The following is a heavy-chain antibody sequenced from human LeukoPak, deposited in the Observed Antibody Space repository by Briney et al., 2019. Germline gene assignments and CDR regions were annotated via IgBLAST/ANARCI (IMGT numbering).Heavy chain of an antibody. V-gene: IGHV1-2*02. CDR3: TRGQILVGFDP. CDR1: GYNFIDYY. CDR2: INPISGGT. J-gene: IGHJ5*02. Sequence: ASVKVSCKASGYNFIDYYIHWVRQAPGQGLGWVGWINPISGGTNFAQKFQGRVTMTTDPSISTAYMEVTILTSDDTAMYYCTRGQILVGFDPWGQGTLVTVSS.